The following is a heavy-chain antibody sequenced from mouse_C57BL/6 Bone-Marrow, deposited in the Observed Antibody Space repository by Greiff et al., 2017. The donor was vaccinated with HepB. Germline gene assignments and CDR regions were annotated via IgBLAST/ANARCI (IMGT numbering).Heavy chain of an antibody. V-gene: IGHV6-6*01. CDR2: IRNKANNLAT. J-gene: IGHJ3*01. Sequence: EVNVVESGGGLVQPGGSMKLSCAASGFTFSDAWMDWVRQSPEKGLEWVAEIRNKANNLATYYAESVKGRFTISRDDSKSSVYLQMNSLRAEDTGMYYCTPHPFVYWGQGTLVTVSA. CDR1: GFTFSDAW. CDR3: TPHPFVY.